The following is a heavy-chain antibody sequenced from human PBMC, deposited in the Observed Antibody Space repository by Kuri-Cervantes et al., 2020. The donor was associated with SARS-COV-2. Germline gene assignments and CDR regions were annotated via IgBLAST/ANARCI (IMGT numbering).Heavy chain of an antibody. J-gene: IGHJ4*02. CDR1: GGTFSSYA. CDR3: AREGGVTAIFDY. CDR2: INPSGGST. V-gene: IGHV1-46*01. Sequence: ASVKVSCKASGGTFSSYAISWVRRAPGQGLEWMGIINPSGGSTSYAQKFQGRVTMTRDTSTSTAYMELSSLRSEDTAVYYCAREGGVTAIFDYWGQGTLVTVSS. D-gene: IGHD2-21*02.